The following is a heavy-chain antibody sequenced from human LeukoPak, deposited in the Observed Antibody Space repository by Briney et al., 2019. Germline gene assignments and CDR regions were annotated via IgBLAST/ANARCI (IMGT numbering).Heavy chain of an antibody. CDR2: INHSGST. J-gene: IGHJ3*02. CDR3: ARAPTSPRGGAFDI. Sequence: SETLSLTCAVYGGSFSDYYWSWIRQPPGKGLEWIAEINHSGSTNYNPSLKSRVTISVDTSKNQFSLKLSSVTAADTAVYYCARAPTSPRGGAFDIWGQGTMVTVSS. V-gene: IGHV4-34*01. CDR1: GGSFSDYY. D-gene: IGHD2-15*01.